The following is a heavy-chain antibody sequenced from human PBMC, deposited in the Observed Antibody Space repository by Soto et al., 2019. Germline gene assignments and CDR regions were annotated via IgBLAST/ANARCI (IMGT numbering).Heavy chain of an antibody. CDR1: GGSISSGGYS. Sequence: TLSLTCAVSGGSISSGGYSWSWIRQPPGKGLEWFGYIYHSGSTYYNPSLKSRVTISVDRSKNQFSLKLSSVTAADTAVYYCARASTTVTTLDYWGQGTLVTVSS. CDR3: ARASTTVTTLDY. J-gene: IGHJ4*02. V-gene: IGHV4-30-2*01. D-gene: IGHD4-17*01. CDR2: IYHSGST.